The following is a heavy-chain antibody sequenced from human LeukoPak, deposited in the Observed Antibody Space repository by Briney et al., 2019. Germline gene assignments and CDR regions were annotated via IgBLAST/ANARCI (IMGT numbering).Heavy chain of an antibody. CDR2: IRYDGSNK. Sequence: GGSLRLSCAASGFTFSNYGMHWVRQAPGKGLEWVAFIRYDGSNKYYADSVKGRFIIFRDNFKNTLYSQMNSLRTEDTAVYYCAKDLVVVTSDYWGQGTLVTVSS. J-gene: IGHJ4*02. CDR3: AKDLVVVTSDY. D-gene: IGHD2-21*01. V-gene: IGHV3-30*02. CDR1: GFTFSNYG.